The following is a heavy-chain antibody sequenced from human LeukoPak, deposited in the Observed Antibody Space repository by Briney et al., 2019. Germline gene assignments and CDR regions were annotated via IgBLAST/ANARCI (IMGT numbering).Heavy chain of an antibody. CDR2: ISSSSSYI. Sequence: GGSLRLSCAASGFTFSSYAMSWDCQAPGKGLEWVSSISSSSSYIYYADSVKGRFTISRDNAKNSLYLQMNSLRAEDTAVYYCARDRGSGSYYNEGWFDPWGQGTLVTVSS. CDR1: GFTFSSYA. CDR3: ARDRGSGSYYNEGWFDP. J-gene: IGHJ5*02. D-gene: IGHD3-10*01. V-gene: IGHV3-21*01.